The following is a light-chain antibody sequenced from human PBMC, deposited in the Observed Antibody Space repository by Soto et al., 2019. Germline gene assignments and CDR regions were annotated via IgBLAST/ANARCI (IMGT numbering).Light chain of an antibody. V-gene: IGKV3-15*01. CDR2: GAS. CDR1: QSISSN. J-gene: IGKJ4*01. CDR3: QQYDDWPLT. Sequence: EIVMTQSPAILSVSPGERATLSCRASQSISSNLAWYQHKPGQSPRLLIYGASTRATGIPARFSGSGSGTEFTLTISSLQSEDFVVYYCQQYDDWPLTFGGGTKVEIK.